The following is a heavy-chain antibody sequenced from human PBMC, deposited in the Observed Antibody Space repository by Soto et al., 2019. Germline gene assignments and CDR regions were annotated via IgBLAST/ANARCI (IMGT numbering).Heavy chain of an antibody. CDR3: EPEGADPLDWYFDI. Sequence: TGGSLRLSCAASGFTFSSYAMSWVRQAPGKGLEWVSAISGSGGSTYYADSVKGRFTISRDNSKNTLYLQMNSLRAEDTAVYYCEPEGADPLDWYFDIWGRGTLVTVSS. CDR2: ISGSGGST. J-gene: IGHJ2*01. CDR1: GFTFSSYA. V-gene: IGHV3-23*01.